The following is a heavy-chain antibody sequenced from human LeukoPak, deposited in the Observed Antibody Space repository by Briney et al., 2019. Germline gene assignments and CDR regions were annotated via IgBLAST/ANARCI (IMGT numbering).Heavy chain of an antibody. Sequence: SGTLSLTCAVSGDSLSSSIWWTWVRQPPGKGLEWIGEISNRGSTNYNSSLKSRVTISIDESRDQFSLTLNSVTAADTAVYYCAGRWALTGEPNWGQGTLVTVSS. CDR1: GDSLSSSIW. J-gene: IGHJ4*02. V-gene: IGHV4-4*02. CDR3: AGRWALTGEPN. CDR2: ISNRGST. D-gene: IGHD7-27*01.